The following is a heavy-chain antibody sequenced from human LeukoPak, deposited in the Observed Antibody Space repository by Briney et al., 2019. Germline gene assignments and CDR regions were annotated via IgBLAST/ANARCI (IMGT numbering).Heavy chain of an antibody. V-gene: IGHV1-24*01. CDR2: FDPEDGET. D-gene: IGHD5-18*01. J-gene: IGHJ5*02. CDR1: GYTLTELS. CDR3: ATHGYSYGYEGWFDP. Sequence: ASVKVSCKVSGYTLTELSMHWVRQAPGKGLEWMGGFDPEDGETIYAQKFQGRVTMTEDTSTDTAYMELSSLRSEDTVVYYCATHGYSYGYEGWFDPWGQGTLVTVSS.